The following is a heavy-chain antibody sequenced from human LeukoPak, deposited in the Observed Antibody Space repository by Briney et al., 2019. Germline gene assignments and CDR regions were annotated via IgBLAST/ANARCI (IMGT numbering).Heavy chain of an antibody. CDR3: QKESTPYSNSWFPDY. D-gene: IGHD6-13*01. Sequence: PGGCLRLSCAASGFTFSSYGMHWVRQAAGKGREWVAFIRYDGSNKYYADSVKGRFTISRDNSKNTLYLQMNSLRAEDTAVSFCQKESTPYSNSWFPDYWGQGNLVTVSS. V-gene: IGHV3-30*02. CDR1: GFTFSSYG. J-gene: IGHJ4*02. CDR2: IRYDGSNK.